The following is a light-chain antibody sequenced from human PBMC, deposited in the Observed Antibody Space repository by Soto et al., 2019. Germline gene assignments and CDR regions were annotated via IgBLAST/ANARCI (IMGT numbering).Light chain of an antibody. CDR3: QQYGSSPLT. V-gene: IGKV3-20*01. CDR2: GAS. J-gene: IGKJ4*01. Sequence: EIVLTQSPGTLSLSPGERATLSCRASHIVSSNYLAWYQQKPGQAPRLLIYGASSRATGIPDRFSGSGSGTDFTFTISRLEPEDCAVYYCQQYGSSPLTFGGGTKVEIK. CDR1: HIVSSNY.